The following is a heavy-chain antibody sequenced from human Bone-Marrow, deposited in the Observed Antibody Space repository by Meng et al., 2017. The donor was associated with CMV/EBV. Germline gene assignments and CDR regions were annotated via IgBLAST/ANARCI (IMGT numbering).Heavy chain of an antibody. D-gene: IGHD3-10*02. CDR3: ARDPANVVELDF. J-gene: IGHJ4*02. Sequence: QVHMGQSWAEGKNPGASVKVSCKAAGYTFTSYFMHWVRQAPGQGIEWMGVISPSGFSTTYAPNFQGRVTMTRDTSTSTVYMELSSLRSEDTAVYYCARDPANVVELDFWGQGTLVTVSS. CDR2: ISPSGFST. CDR1: GYTFTSYF. V-gene: IGHV1-46*01.